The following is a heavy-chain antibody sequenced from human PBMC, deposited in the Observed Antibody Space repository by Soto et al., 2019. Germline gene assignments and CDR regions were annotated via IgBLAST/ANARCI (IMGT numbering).Heavy chain of an antibody. J-gene: IGHJ6*02. V-gene: IGHV4-30-4*01. CDR1: GGSMSSGDYY. Sequence: SETLSLTCTVSGGSMSSGDYYWSWIRQPPGKGLEWIGYIYYSGSTYYNPSLKSRVTISVDTSKNQFSLKLSSVTAADTAVYYCARDRSAGKQYYYYGMDVWGQGTTVTVSS. CDR2: IYYSGST. CDR3: ARDRSAGKQYYYYGMDV. D-gene: IGHD6-6*01.